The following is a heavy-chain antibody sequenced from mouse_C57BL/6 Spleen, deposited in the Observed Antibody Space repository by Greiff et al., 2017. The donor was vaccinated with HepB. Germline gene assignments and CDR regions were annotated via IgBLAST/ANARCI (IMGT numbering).Heavy chain of an antibody. Sequence: QVHVKQSGAELARPGASVKMSCKASGYTFTSYTMHWVKQRPGQGLEWIGYINPSSGYTKYYQKFKDKATLTADKSSSTAYMQLSSLTSEDSAVYYCARWPYDVYPYYFDYWGQGTTLTVSS. D-gene: IGHD2-3*01. V-gene: IGHV1-4*01. CDR3: ARWPYDVYPYYFDY. CDR1: GYTFTSYT. J-gene: IGHJ2*01. CDR2: INPSSGYT.